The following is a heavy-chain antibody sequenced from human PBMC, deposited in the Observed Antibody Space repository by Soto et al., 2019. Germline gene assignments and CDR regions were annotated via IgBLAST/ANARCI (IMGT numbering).Heavy chain of an antibody. J-gene: IGHJ6*02. D-gene: IGHD3-3*01. CDR2: INHSGST. CDR1: GGSFSGYY. V-gene: IGHV4-34*01. Sequence: QVQLQQWGAGLLKPSETLSLTCAVYGGSFSGYYWSWIRQPPGKGLEWIGEINHSGSTNYNPSLKSRVTISVDTSKNQFSLKLSSVTAADTAVYYCARGPGDFWSGYYRYYCYGMDVWGQGTTVTVSS. CDR3: ARGPGDFWSGYYRYYCYGMDV.